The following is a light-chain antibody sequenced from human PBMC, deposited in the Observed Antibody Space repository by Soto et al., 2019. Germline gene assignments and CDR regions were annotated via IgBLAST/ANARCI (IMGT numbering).Light chain of an antibody. CDR2: AAS. V-gene: IGKV1-8*01. CDR1: QGISSY. CDR3: QQYYSYPPWT. Sequence: AIRMTQSPSSLSASTGDRVTITCRASQGISSYLAWYQQKPGKAPKLLIYAASTLQSGVPSRFSGSGSGTDFTLTISCLQSEDFATYYWQQYYSYPPWTCGQGTKVEIK. J-gene: IGKJ1*01.